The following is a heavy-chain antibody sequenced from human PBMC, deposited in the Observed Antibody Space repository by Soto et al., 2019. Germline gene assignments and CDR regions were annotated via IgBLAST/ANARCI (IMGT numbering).Heavy chain of an antibody. CDR2: IIPIFGKA. CDR3: AADCGGYCYPLAFDI. Sequence: QVQLVQSGAEVKKPGSSVKVSCKASGGTFSSYAISWVRQAPGQGLEWMGGIIPIFGKANYAQKFQGRVTITADESTSTAYMELSSLGSEDKAVYYSAADCGGYCYPLAFDIWGKGTMVTVSS. J-gene: IGHJ3*02. CDR1: GGTFSSYA. D-gene: IGHD2-21*02. V-gene: IGHV1-69*01.